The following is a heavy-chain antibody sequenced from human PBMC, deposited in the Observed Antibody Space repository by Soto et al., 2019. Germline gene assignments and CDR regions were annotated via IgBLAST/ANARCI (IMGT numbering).Heavy chain of an antibody. J-gene: IGHJ6*02. CDR3: VHSRCGSDCLRSYSSHYYYGMDV. CDR2: IYWDDDK. CDR1: GFSLSTGGLG. Sequence: QITLKESGPTLVKPTQTLTLTCTFSGFSLSTGGLGVGWIRQPPGEALEWLALIYWDDDKRYSPSLRSRLTITKDTSKNQVVLIMTNMDPVDTATYYCVHSRCGSDCLRSYSSHYYYGMDVWGQGTTVTVSS. D-gene: IGHD2-21*02. V-gene: IGHV2-5*02.